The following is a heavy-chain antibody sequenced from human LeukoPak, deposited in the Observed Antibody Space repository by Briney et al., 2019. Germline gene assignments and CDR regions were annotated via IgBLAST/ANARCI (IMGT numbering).Heavy chain of an antibody. CDR1: GYIFTSYW. J-gene: IGHJ3*02. Sequence: GETLKISCKGSGYIFTSYWIGWVRQMPGKGLEWMGIIYPGDSDTRYSPSFQGQVTISADKSISTAYLQWSSLKASDTAMYYCARRIAVAGYDAFDIWGQGTMVTVSS. V-gene: IGHV5-51*01. CDR3: ARRIAVAGYDAFDI. CDR2: IYPGDSDT. D-gene: IGHD6-19*01.